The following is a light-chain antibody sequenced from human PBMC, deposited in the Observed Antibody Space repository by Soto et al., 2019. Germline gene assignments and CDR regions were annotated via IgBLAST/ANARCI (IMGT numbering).Light chain of an antibody. CDR3: QQYVSIPLT. CDR2: GAS. CDR1: QSVGTY. V-gene: IGKV3-20*01. Sequence: EIVLKQSPGTLSLYPGERATLSCRASQSVGTYLAWYQQKPGQAPRLLIYGASSRATGIPDRFSGSGSGTDFTLTISRLEPEDLAVYYCQQYVSIPLTFGGGTKVDI. J-gene: IGKJ4*01.